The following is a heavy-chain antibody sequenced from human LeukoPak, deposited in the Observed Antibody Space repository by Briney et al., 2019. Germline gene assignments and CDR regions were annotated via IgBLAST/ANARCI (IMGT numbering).Heavy chain of an antibody. CDR2: INTDGSRS. D-gene: IGHD4-23*01. Sequence: PGGSLRLSCAASGFTFSSYWMHWVRHAPGKGLVWVSRINTDGSRSTYADSVKGRFTISRDNAKNMLYLQMNSLRVEDTAMYYCARDLRCGGNSGDYWGQGTLVTVSS. CDR3: ARDLRCGGNSGDY. CDR1: GFTFSSYW. V-gene: IGHV3-74*01. J-gene: IGHJ4*02.